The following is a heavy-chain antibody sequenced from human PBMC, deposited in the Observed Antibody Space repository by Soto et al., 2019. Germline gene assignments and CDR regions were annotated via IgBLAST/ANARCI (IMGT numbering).Heavy chain of an antibody. J-gene: IGHJ6*02. Sequence: GASVKVSCKASGYTFTGYYMHWVRQAPGQGLEWMGWINPNSGGTNYAQKFQGWVTMTRDKSISTAYMELSRLRSDDTAVYYCARGLRTSFYGMDVWGQGTTVTVSS. CDR2: INPNSGGT. V-gene: IGHV1-2*04. D-gene: IGHD3-16*01. CDR1: GYTFTGYY. CDR3: ARGLRTSFYGMDV.